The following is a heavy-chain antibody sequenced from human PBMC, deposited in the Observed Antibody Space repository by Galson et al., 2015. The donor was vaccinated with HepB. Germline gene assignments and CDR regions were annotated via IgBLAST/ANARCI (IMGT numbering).Heavy chain of an antibody. V-gene: IGHV1-18*01. CDR3: ARDAKVPTSSADY. Sequence: SVKVSCKASGYTFTNYGISWVRQAPGQGLEWMGWDGAYNGVTYYAQKFQGRVTMTTETSTSTAYMELRSLTSDDTAMFYCARDAKVPTSSADYWGQGSLVIVSS. CDR1: GYTFTNYG. CDR2: DGAYNGVT. D-gene: IGHD2-2*01. J-gene: IGHJ4*02.